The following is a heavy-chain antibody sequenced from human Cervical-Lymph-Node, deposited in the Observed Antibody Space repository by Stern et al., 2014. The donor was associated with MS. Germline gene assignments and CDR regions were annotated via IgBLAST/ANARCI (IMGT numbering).Heavy chain of an antibody. D-gene: IGHD6-25*01. Sequence: VQLVESGGGLVKPGGSLRLSCVASGFTFSSYWMHWVRQAPGKGLVWVSHINSDGSTTNYADSVKGRFTISRDNAKNSLYLQMNSLRAEDTAVYYCARSSQRLDYWGQGTLVTVSS. V-gene: IGHV3-74*02. CDR1: GFTFSSYW. CDR3: ARSSQRLDY. CDR2: INSDGSTT. J-gene: IGHJ4*02.